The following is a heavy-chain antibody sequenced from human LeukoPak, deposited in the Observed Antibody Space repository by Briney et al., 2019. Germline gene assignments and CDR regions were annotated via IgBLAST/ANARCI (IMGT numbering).Heavy chain of an antibody. D-gene: IGHD2-15*01. CDR3: AKAPVTTCRGAFCYPFDY. Sequence: GGSLRLSCAASGFTFSSYGMHWVRQAPGKGLEWVAFIRYDGSNKYYADSVKGRFTISRDSSKNTLFLQMNRLRPEDAAVYYCAKAPVTTCRGAFCYPFDYWGLGTLVTVSS. CDR1: GFTFSSYG. CDR2: IRYDGSNK. J-gene: IGHJ4*02. V-gene: IGHV3-30*02.